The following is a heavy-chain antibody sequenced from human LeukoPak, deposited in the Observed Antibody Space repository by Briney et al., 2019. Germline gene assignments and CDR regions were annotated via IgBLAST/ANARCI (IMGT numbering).Heavy chain of an antibody. CDR3: ARGAYTRITIFGVVTQPSDY. CDR2: FSGSGGST. D-gene: IGHD3-3*01. J-gene: IGHJ4*02. CDR1: GFTFSSYA. Sequence: GGSLRLSCAASGFTFSSYAMSWVRQAPGKGLECISGFSGSGGSTYYADSVKGRFTISRDNAKNTLYLQMNSLRAEDTAVYYCARGAYTRITIFGVVTQPSDYWGQGALVTVSS. V-gene: IGHV3-23*01.